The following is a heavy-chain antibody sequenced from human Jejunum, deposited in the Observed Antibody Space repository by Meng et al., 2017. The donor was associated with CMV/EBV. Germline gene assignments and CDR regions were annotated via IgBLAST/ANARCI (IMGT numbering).Heavy chain of an antibody. V-gene: IGHV3-48*03. D-gene: IGHD1-1*01. Sequence: AASGFTFSNYEMNWVRQAPGKGLEWVSYITTSGSTIYYADSVKGRFTISRDNAKNSVYLQLNSLTVEDTAVYYCARIGYTSSSLDYWGRGTLVTVSS. CDR2: ITTSGSTI. CDR3: ARIGYTSSSLDY. J-gene: IGHJ4*02. CDR1: GFTFSNYE.